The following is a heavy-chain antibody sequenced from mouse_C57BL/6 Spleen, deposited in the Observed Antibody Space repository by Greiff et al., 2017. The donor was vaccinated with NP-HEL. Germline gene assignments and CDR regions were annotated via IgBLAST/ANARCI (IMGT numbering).Heavy chain of an antibody. D-gene: IGHD1-1*01. CDR2: IYPRDGST. CDR1: GYTFTDHT. V-gene: IGHV1-78*01. J-gene: IGHJ2*01. CDR3: ARCEVYYYGSSYFDY. Sequence: QVQLQQSDAELVKPGASVKISCKVSGYTFTDHTIHWMKQRPEQGLEWIGNIYPRDGSTKYNEKFKGKATLTADKSSSTAYMQLNSLTSEDSAVYFCARCEVYYYGSSYFDYWGQGTTLTVSS.